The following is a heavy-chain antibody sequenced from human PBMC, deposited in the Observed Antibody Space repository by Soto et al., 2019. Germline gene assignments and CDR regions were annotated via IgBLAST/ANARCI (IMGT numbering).Heavy chain of an antibody. D-gene: IGHD1-26*01. CDR1: GYTLSELS. CDR2: FDPEDGET. V-gene: IGHV1-24*01. J-gene: IGHJ4*02. CDR3: EADQSGSYEVDY. Sequence: PVKVSCKVSGYTLSELSMHWVQQAPGKGLEWMGGFDPEDGETIYAQKFQGRVTMTEDTSTDTAYMELSSLRSEDTSVYDCEADQSGSYEVDYWVQGSLVTVSS.